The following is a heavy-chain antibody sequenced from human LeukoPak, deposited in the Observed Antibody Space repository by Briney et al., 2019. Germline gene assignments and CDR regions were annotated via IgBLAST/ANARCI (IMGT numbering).Heavy chain of an antibody. Sequence: GGSLRLSCAASGFTFSSYAMSWVRQAPGKGLEWVSAISGSGGSTYSADSVKGRFTISRDNSKNTLYLQMNSLRAEDTAVYYCAKDLRRYPDWGAVAGTEGFMYWGQGTLVTVSS. CDR2: ISGSGGST. CDR3: AKDLRRYPDWGAVAGTEGFMY. V-gene: IGHV3-23*01. D-gene: IGHD6-19*01. J-gene: IGHJ4*02. CDR1: GFTFSSYA.